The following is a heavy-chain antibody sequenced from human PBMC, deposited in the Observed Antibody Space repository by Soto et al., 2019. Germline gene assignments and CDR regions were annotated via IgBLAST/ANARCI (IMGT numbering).Heavy chain of an antibody. Sequence: QVHLVQSGAEVKKPGSSVKVSCKASGGTFSSYAISWVRQAPGQGLEWMGGVIPIFGTTNYAQKLQGRVTITADESTSTAYMELSSLRSEDTAVYYCTRDRGRRYNDGRGYYYSAYWGQGTLVTVSS. CDR3: TRDRGRRYNDGRGYYYSAY. D-gene: IGHD3-22*01. V-gene: IGHV1-69*01. J-gene: IGHJ4*02. CDR2: VIPIFGTT. CDR1: GGTFSSYA.